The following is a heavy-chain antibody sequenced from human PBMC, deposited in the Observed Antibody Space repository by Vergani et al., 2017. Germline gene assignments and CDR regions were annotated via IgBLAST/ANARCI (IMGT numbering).Heavy chain of an antibody. CDR3: TRHGPCGDGACLHFDH. J-gene: IGHJ4*02. CDR2: INPIDSKI. Sequence: EVMLVQPGAEVKKPGESLKISCKYSESSFISNEIAWVRQMSGKGLQWMGNINPIDSKIAYSPSFQGQAIMSLDKSITTAYLQWRSLKASDTAIYYCTRHGPCGDGACLHFDHWCQGTQVTVSS. V-gene: IGHV5-51*01. CDR1: ESSFISNE. D-gene: IGHD2-21*02.